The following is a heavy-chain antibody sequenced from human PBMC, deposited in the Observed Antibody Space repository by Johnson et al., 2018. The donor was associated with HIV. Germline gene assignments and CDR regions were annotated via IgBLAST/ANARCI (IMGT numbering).Heavy chain of an antibody. CDR2: IKQDGSEK. V-gene: IGHV3-7*01. CDR3: ARDRIPYNWNYEGDAFDI. J-gene: IGHJ3*02. CDR1: GFIVSSNY. D-gene: IGHD1-7*01. Sequence: VQLVESGGGLVQPGGSLRLSCAASGFIVSSNYISWVRQAPGKWLEWVANIKQDGSEKYYVDSVKGRFTISRDNAKNSLYLQMNSLRAEDTAVYYCARDRIPYNWNYEGDAFDIWGQGTMVTVS.